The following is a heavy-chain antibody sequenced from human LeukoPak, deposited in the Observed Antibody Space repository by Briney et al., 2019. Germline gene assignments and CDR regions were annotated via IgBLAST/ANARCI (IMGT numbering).Heavy chain of an antibody. CDR1: GFTFSNHY. Sequence: GGSLRLSCAASGFTFSNHYMHWVRQAPGKGLEWMAVISYDGTNKYYADSVKGRFTISRDNSKNTLYLQMNSLRAEDTAVYYCAKDLNYDFWSGLGNWGQGTLVTVSS. D-gene: IGHD3-3*01. V-gene: IGHV3-30*18. CDR2: ISYDGTNK. CDR3: AKDLNYDFWSGLGN. J-gene: IGHJ4*02.